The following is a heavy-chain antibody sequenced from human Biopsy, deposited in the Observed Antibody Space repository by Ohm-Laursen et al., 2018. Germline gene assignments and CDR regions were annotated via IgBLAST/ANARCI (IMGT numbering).Heavy chain of an antibody. J-gene: IGHJ3*02. Sequence: SQTLSLTCAVYGGSLSGYYWNWTRQSPGKGLEWIGEINHRGFTSNNPSLKSRVTISVDTSKNQFSLKLGSVTAADTAVYYCAKNLAVSSYALDIWGQGTMVTVSS. CDR2: INHRGFT. V-gene: IGHV4-34*01. CDR1: GGSLSGYY. CDR3: AKNLAVSSYALDI. D-gene: IGHD2/OR15-2a*01.